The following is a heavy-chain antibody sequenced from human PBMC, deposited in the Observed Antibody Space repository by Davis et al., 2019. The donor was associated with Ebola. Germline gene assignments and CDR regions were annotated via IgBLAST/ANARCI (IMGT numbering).Heavy chain of an antibody. D-gene: IGHD5-24*01. CDR1: GFTFADYA. CDR2: IKSKTDGGTT. J-gene: IGHJ4*02. CDR3: TTEEIPGY. Sequence: PGGSLRLSCAASGFTFADYAMHWVRQAPGKGLEWVGRIKSKTDGGTTDYAAPVKGRFTISRDDSKNTLYLQMDSLKTEDTAVYYCTTEEIPGYWGQGTLVTVSS. V-gene: IGHV3-15*01.